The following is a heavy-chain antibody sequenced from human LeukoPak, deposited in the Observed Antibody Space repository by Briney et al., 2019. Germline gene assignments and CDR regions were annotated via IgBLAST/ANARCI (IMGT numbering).Heavy chain of an antibody. CDR1: GGSINSVSHY. CDR2: IDTSGSN. J-gene: IGHJ4*02. V-gene: IGHV4-61*02. Sequence: SQTLSLTCTVSGGSINSVSHYRRWIRQPPGKGLERIGRIDTSGSNSRNPSLESRVTISVDTARNQFSLKLISVAAPDTAVYYCARDGRLECCGGDCYPDYWGQGTLVTVSS. D-gene: IGHD2-21*01. CDR3: ARDGRLECCGGDCYPDY.